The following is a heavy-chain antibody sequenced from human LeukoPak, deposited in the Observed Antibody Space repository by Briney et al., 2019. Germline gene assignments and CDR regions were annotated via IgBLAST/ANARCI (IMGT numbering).Heavy chain of an antibody. CDR1: GFTFSSYW. J-gene: IGHJ4*02. Sequence: GGSLRLSCAASGFTFSSYWMSWVRQAPGKGLEWVANIKQDGSEKYYVDSVKGRFTISRDNAKNSLYLQMNSLRAEDTAVCYCARADYYDSSGYPLGGYWGQGTLVTVSS. CDR2: IKQDGSEK. CDR3: ARADYYDSSGYPLGGY. D-gene: IGHD3-22*01. V-gene: IGHV3-7*01.